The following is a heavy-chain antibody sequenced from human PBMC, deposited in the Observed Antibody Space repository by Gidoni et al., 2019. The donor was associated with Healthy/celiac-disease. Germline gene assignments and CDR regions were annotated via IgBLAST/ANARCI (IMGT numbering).Heavy chain of an antibody. CDR3: AGYCSSTSCYNMDV. CDR2: IIPILGIA. CDR1: GDNFRSYA. D-gene: IGHD2-2*02. Sequence: QVQLVPSGAEQKQPGSSVKVSCKASGDNFRSYAISWVRQARGQGLEWMGRIIPILGIAKYAKKVQVRVTITADKSTSTAYMELSSLRSEDTAVYYCAGYCSSTSCYNMDVWGQGTTVTVSS. J-gene: IGHJ6*02. V-gene: IGHV1-69*04.